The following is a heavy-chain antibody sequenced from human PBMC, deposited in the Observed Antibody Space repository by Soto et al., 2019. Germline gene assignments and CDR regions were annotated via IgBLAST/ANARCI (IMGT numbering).Heavy chain of an antibody. J-gene: IGHJ6*02. Sequence: GESLKISCKGSGYSFTSYWIGWVRQMPGKGLEWMGIIYPGDSDTRYSPSFQGQVTISADKSISTAYLQWSSLKASDTAMYYCARQERGYSYGYVGPSYYYGMDVWGQGTTVTVSS. CDR3: ARQERGYSYGYVGPSYYYGMDV. CDR2: IYPGDSDT. V-gene: IGHV5-51*01. CDR1: GYSFTSYW. D-gene: IGHD5-18*01.